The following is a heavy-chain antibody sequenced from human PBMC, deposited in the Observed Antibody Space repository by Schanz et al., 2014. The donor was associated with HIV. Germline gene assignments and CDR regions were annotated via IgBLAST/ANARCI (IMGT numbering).Heavy chain of an antibody. CDR1: GGTLSNYG. D-gene: IGHD4-17*01. J-gene: IGHJ4*02. Sequence: QVQLVQSGAEVKKPGSSVKVSCKASGGTLSNYGISWVRQAPGQGLQWMGWSNPNSGGTNYAQNFQGRVTMTRDTSITTAYMELSGLRSDDTALYYCASNNYGDYVSLDYWGQGTQVTVSS. V-gene: IGHV1-2*02. CDR2: SNPNSGGT. CDR3: ASNNYGDYVSLDY.